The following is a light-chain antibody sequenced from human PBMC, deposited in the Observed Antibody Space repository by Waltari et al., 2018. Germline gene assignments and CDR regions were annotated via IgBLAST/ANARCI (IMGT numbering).Light chain of an antibody. CDR1: QSISTY. CDR3: QQRSIWLT. V-gene: IGKV3-11*01. CDR2: GSS. Sequence: EVVLTQSPATLSLSPGERATLSCRASQSISTYLAWYQQKAGQAPRLLIYGSSNRATGVPARFSGSGSGTDFTLTISNVEPEDFAVYYCQQRSIWLTFGGGTEVDLK. J-gene: IGKJ4*01.